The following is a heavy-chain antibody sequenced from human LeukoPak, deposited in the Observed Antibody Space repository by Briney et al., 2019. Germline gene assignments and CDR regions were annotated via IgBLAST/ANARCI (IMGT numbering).Heavy chain of an antibody. J-gene: IGHJ6*02. V-gene: IGHV4-39*07. D-gene: IGHD6-19*01. CDR3: ARGLSGNPVAGPMDV. Sequence: SETLSLTCTVSGGSISSSSYYWGWIRQPPGKGLEWIGSIYYSGSTYYNPSLKSRVTISVDTSKNQFSLKLSSVTAADTAVYYCARGLSGNPVAGPMDVWGQGTTVTVSS. CDR1: GGSISSSSYY. CDR2: IYYSGST.